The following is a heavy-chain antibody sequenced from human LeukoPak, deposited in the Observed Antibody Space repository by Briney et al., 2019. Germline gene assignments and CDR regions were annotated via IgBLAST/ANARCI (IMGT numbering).Heavy chain of an antibody. Sequence: GGSLRLSCAASGFTLSSYGMHWVRQAPGKGLEWVAVISYDGSNKYYADSVKGRFTISRDDAKNSLYLQMNSLRAEDTAVYYCARGHYELWYWGQGTLVTVSS. D-gene: IGHD3-16*01. J-gene: IGHJ1*01. CDR1: GFTLSSYG. CDR3: ARGHYELWY. V-gene: IGHV3-30*03. CDR2: ISYDGSNK.